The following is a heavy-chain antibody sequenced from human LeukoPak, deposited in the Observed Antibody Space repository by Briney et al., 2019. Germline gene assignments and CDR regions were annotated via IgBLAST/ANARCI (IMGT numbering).Heavy chain of an antibody. CDR1: GFTFSSYW. J-gene: IGHJ4*02. Sequence: PGGSLRLSCAASGFTFSSYWMSWVRQAPGKGLEWVANIKQDGSEKYYVDSVKGRFTISRDNSKNTLYLQMNSLRAEDTAVYYCARTLIMVRGDYYFDYWGQGTLVTVSS. V-gene: IGHV3-7*03. D-gene: IGHD3-10*01. CDR2: IKQDGSEK. CDR3: ARTLIMVRGDYYFDY.